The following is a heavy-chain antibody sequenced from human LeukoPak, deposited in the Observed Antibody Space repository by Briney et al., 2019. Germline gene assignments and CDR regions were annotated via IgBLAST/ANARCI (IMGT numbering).Heavy chain of an antibody. CDR3: ARGGSNFDY. CDR1: GFTFSSYW. V-gene: IGHV3-7*04. J-gene: IGHJ4*02. Sequence: PGGPLRLSCAASGFTFSSYWMSWVRQAAGKGLEWVASIKQDGSEKYYVDSVEGRFTISRDNARNSLYLQMNSLRAEDTAVYYCARGGSNFDYWGQGTLVTVSS. D-gene: IGHD2-2*01. CDR2: IKQDGSEK.